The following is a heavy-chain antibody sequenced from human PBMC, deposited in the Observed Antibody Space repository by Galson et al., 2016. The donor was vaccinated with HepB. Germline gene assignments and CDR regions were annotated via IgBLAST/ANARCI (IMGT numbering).Heavy chain of an antibody. CDR2: ISGNGGST. Sequence: SLRLSCAASGFTFSRYAMSWVRQAPGKGLGWVSTISGNGGSTYYADSVKGRFTISTDNSKNTLYLQMNGLRADDTAVYYCAKIIMVQGGFYFYGMNVWGQGTTVTVSS. CDR1: GFTFSRYA. CDR3: AKIIMVQGGFYFYGMNV. V-gene: IGHV3-23*01. J-gene: IGHJ6*02. D-gene: IGHD3-10*01.